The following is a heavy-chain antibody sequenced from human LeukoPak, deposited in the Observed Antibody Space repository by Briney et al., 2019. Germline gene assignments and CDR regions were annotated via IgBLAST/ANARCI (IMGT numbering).Heavy chain of an antibody. Sequence: GGSLRLSCAASGFTFSSYTMNWVRQAPGKGLEWVSSITRSSSDIYYSDSVKGRFTISRDNAKNSLYLQMNSLRAEDTAVYYCARAGYYYDSSGWGFDYWGQGTLVTVSS. CDR3: ARAGYYYDSSGWGFDY. CDR2: ITRSSSDI. J-gene: IGHJ4*02. D-gene: IGHD3-22*01. CDR1: GFTFSSYT. V-gene: IGHV3-21*01.